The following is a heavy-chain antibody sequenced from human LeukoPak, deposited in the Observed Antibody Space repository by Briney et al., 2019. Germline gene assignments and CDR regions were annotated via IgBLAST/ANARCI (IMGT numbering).Heavy chain of an antibody. CDR3: AKDPDYHKPLGVDY. J-gene: IGHJ4*02. D-gene: IGHD3-16*01. V-gene: IGHV4-31*03. Sequence: SQTLSLTCTVSGGSISSGGYYWSWIRQHPGKGLEWIGYIYYSGSTYYNPSLKSRVTISVDTSKNQFSLKLGSVTAADTAVYYCAKDPDYHKPLGVDYWGQGTLVTVSS. CDR2: IYYSGST. CDR1: GGSISSGGYY.